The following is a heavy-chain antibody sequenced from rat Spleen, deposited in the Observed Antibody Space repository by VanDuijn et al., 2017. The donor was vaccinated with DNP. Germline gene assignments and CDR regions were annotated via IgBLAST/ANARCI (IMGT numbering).Heavy chain of an antibody. J-gene: IGHJ2*01. CDR1: GLTFSAYY. Sequence: EVQLVESGGGLVHPGRSLKLSCAASGLTFSAYYVACVRQAPAKGLEWVAYIGSPAYAPYYGDSVKGRFTISRDNAKSTLYLQMNSLRSEDMATYYCVRWNSGHFDYWGQGVMVTVSS. CDR2: IGSPAYAP. CDR3: VRWNSGHFDY. V-gene: IGHV5-22*01. D-gene: IGHD4-3*01.